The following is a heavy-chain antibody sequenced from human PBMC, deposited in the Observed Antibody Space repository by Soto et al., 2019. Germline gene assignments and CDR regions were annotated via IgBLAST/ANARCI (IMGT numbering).Heavy chain of an antibody. Sequence: CAASGFICSSYDMSWVRQAPGKGLEWVSTILVDGRTFYVDSVKGRFTISRDSSNNMVYLQMNSLTAGDTALYYCAKATATGGGAFDICGQGTMVTVSS. CDR2: ILVDGRT. V-gene: IGHV3-23*01. CDR1: GFICSSYD. J-gene: IGHJ3*02. CDR3: AKATATGGGAFDI. D-gene: IGHD2-8*02.